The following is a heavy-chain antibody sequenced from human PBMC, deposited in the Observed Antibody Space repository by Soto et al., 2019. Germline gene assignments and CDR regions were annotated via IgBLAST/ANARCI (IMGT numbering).Heavy chain of an antibody. CDR1: GGSISSSNW. J-gene: IGHJ4*02. V-gene: IGHV4-4*02. Sequence: QVQLQESGPGLVKPSGTLSLTCAVSGGSISSSNWWTWVRQPPGKGLEWVGEIYHSGSTNYNPSLKIRVTISKDNSKNQFSLKLSSVTAADTAVYYCATRATYSYDSRGFYWGQGPLVTVSS. CDR3: ATRATYSYDSRGFY. CDR2: IYHSGST. D-gene: IGHD3-22*01.